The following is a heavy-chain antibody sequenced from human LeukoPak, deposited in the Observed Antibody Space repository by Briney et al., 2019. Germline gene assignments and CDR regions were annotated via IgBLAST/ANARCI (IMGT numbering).Heavy chain of an antibody. D-gene: IGHD1-1*01. Sequence: GGSLRLSCGASGFIFSDYYMSWIRQAPGKGLEWILYISSSGTPKYYADSVKGRFTISRDNAKKSLFLQMNSLRDEDTAVYYCVRDDGHHWFDFWGQGTLVTVSS. J-gene: IGHJ4*02. V-gene: IGHV3-11*01. CDR3: VRDDGHHWFDF. CDR2: ISSSGTPK. CDR1: GFIFSDYY.